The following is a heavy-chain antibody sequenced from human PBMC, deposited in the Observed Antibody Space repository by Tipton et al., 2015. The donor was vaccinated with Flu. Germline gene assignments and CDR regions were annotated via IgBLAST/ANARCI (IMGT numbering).Heavy chain of an antibody. CDR2: VYHGGTT. V-gene: IGHV4-38-2*02. J-gene: IGHJ3*02. Sequence: LRLSCTVSGYSISSRYYWGWIRQPPGKGLEWIGCVYHGGTTYYNPSLKSRVAISLDTFTNQFSLKLTSVTAADTAVYYCARWGSSGDVVIWGQGTMVTVSS. CDR3: ARWGSSGDVVI. D-gene: IGHD6-19*01. CDR1: GYSISSRYY.